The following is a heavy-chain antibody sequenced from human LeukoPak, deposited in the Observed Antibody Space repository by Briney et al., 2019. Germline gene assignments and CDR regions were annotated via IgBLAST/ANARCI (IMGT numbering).Heavy chain of an antibody. CDR3: ARVYDFWSGYPFDY. D-gene: IGHD3-3*01. J-gene: IGHJ4*02. CDR2: INPNSGGT. CDR1: GYTFTGYY. V-gene: IGHV1-2*02. Sequence: ASVKVSCKASGYTFTGYYMHWVRQAPGQGLEWMGWINPNSGGTNYAQKFQGRVTMTRDTSISTAYMELSRLRSDDTAVYSCARVYDFWSGYPFDYWGQGTLVTVSS.